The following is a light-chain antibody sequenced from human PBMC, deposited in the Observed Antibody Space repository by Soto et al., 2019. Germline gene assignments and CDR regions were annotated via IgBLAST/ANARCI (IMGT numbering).Light chain of an antibody. Sequence: EIVMTQSPATLSVSPGERATLSCRVSQSVSTNLAWYQQKPGQAPRLLIYGASTRATGIPDRFSGSGSGTDFTLTISSLQSEDFAVYYCQQYNNWPPYTFGQGPKREMK. J-gene: IGKJ2*01. CDR2: GAS. CDR1: QSVSTN. V-gene: IGKV3-15*01. CDR3: QQYNNWPPYT.